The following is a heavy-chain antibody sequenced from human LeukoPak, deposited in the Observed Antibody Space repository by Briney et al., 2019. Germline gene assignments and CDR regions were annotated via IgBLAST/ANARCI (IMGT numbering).Heavy chain of an antibody. Sequence: PGGSLRLSCAASGFTFDDYAMHWVRQAPGKGLEWVSGISWNSGSIGYADSVKGRFTISRDNAKNSLYLQMNSLRAEDMALYYCAKGVGSSWYGAFDIWGQGTMVTVSS. D-gene: IGHD6-13*01. CDR3: AKGVGSSWYGAFDI. V-gene: IGHV3-9*03. CDR2: ISWNSGSI. J-gene: IGHJ3*02. CDR1: GFTFDDYA.